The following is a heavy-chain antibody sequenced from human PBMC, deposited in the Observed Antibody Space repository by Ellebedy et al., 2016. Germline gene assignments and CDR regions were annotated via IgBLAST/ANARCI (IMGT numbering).Heavy chain of an antibody. CDR2: ISSSSSYT. V-gene: IGHV3-11*03. CDR3: ARWGQQLVPDVGDY. Sequence: GGSLTLSXAASGFTSSDYYMSWIRQAPGKGLEWVSYISSSSSYTNYADSVKGRFTISRDNAKNSLYLQMNSLRAEDTAVYYCARWGQQLVPDVGDYWGQGTLVTVSS. J-gene: IGHJ4*02. D-gene: IGHD6-13*01. CDR1: GFTSSDYY.